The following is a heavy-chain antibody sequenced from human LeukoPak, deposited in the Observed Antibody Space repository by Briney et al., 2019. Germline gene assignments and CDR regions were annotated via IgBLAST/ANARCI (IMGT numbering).Heavy chain of an antibody. Sequence: PSETLSLTCTVSGGSISSGGYYWSWIRQPPGKGLEWIGYIYHSGSTYYNPSLKSRVTISVDRSKNQFSLKLSSVTAAATAVYYCASGTRSPQGSRWFDPWGQGTLVTVSS. CDR1: GGSISSGGYY. CDR3: ASGTRSPQGSRWFDP. J-gene: IGHJ5*02. V-gene: IGHV4-30-2*01. CDR2: IYHSGST. D-gene: IGHD3-10*01.